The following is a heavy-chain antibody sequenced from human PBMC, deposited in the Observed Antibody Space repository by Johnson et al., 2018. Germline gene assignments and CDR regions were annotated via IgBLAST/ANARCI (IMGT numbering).Heavy chain of an antibody. D-gene: IGHD4/OR15-4a*01. V-gene: IGHV3-11*04. J-gene: IGHJ6*03. CDR3: ARASVMVNSCCYYYMDV. CDR1: GFTLSDYH. CDR2: ISPSGTRI. Sequence: VQLVESGGALVKPGGSLRLSCEASGFTLSDYHMSWIRQAPGRGPEWVSYISPSGTRIYYADSVKGRFTISRDTSKNKQYLQMDSRRADDTAVYYCARASVMVNSCCYYYMDVWGKGTTVTVS.